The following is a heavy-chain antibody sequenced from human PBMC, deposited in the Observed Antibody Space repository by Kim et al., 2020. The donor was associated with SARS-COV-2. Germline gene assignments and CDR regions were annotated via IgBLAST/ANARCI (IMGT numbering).Heavy chain of an antibody. Sequence: GEYLKISCKGSGYSFTTYWIGWVRQMPGKGLEWMGIIYPGDSDTRYSPSFQGQVTISADKSISTAYLQWSSLKASDTAMYYCARLNYDILTARINYGMDVWGQGTTVTVSS. CDR1: GYSFTTYW. J-gene: IGHJ6*02. CDR2: IYPGDSDT. D-gene: IGHD3-9*01. CDR3: ARLNYDILTARINYGMDV. V-gene: IGHV5-51*01.